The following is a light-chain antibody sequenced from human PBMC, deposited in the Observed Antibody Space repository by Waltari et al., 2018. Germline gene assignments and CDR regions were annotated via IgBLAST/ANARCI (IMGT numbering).Light chain of an antibody. CDR2: GAS. J-gene: IGKJ1*01. CDR1: QSVNSN. Sequence: EIVMTQSPATLSVSPGERDTLSCRASQSVNSNLAWYQQKPGQAPRLLIYGASTRATGIPARFSGSGSGTEFTLTITSLQSEDFAVYYCQQYENWRTFGQGTKVEIK. CDR3: QQYENWRT. V-gene: IGKV3-15*01.